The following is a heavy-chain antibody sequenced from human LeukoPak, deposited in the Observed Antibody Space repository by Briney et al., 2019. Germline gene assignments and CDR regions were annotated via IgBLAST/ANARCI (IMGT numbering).Heavy chain of an antibody. J-gene: IGHJ4*02. CDR1: GFTFSSYW. CDR3: ATEDYYDSSGYYFDY. V-gene: IGHV3-7*01. CDR2: IKQDGSEK. D-gene: IGHD3-22*01. Sequence: GGSLRLSCAASGFTFSSYWMSWVRQAPGKGLEWVANIKQDGSEKYYVDSVKSRFTISRDNAKNSLYLQMNSLRAEDTAVYYCATEDYYDSSGYYFDYWGQGTLVTVSS.